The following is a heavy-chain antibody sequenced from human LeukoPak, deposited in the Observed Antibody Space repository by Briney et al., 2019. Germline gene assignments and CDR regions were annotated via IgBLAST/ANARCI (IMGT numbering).Heavy chain of an antibody. CDR1: GYTFTGYY. CDR2: INPNSGGA. CDR3: ARGQYRNDDMDV. V-gene: IGHV1-2*02. Sequence: ASVKVSCKASGYTFTGYYMHWVRQAPGQGLEWVGWINPNSGGANYAQKFQGRVTMIRDTSISTAYMELSRLRSDDTAVYYCARGQYRNDDMDVWGQGTTVTVSS. D-gene: IGHD1-14*01. J-gene: IGHJ6*02.